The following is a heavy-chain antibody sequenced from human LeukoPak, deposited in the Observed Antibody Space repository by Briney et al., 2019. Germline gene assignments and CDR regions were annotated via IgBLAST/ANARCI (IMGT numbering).Heavy chain of an antibody. CDR3: ARHPGYYDSSGYPLYYYHYGMDV. Sequence: PSETLSLTCTVSGGSISSYYWSWIRQPPGKGLEWIGYIYYSGSTNCNPSLKSRVTISVDTSKNQFSLKLSSVTAADTAVYYCARHPGYYDSSGYPLYYYHYGMDVWGQGTTVTVSS. V-gene: IGHV4-59*08. CDR1: GGSISSYY. CDR2: IYYSGST. D-gene: IGHD3-22*01. J-gene: IGHJ6*02.